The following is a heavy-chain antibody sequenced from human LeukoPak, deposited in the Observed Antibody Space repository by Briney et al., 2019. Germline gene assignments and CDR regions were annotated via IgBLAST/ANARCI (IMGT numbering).Heavy chain of an antibody. CDR2: IKSKTDGGTT. D-gene: IGHD2-2*01. Sequence: GGSLRLSCAASGFTFSNAWMSWVRQAPGKGLEWVGRIKSKTDGGTTDYAAPAKGRFTISRDDSKNTLYLQMNSLKTEDTAVYYCTTDPPDIVVVPAAMPAYYYMDVWGKGTTVTVSS. CDR3: TTDPPDIVVVPAAMPAYYYMDV. CDR1: GFTFSNAW. J-gene: IGHJ6*03. V-gene: IGHV3-15*01.